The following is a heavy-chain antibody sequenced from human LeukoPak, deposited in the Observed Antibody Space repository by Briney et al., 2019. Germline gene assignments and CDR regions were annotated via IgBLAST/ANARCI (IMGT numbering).Heavy chain of an antibody. CDR2: IRYDGSNK. J-gene: IGHJ3*02. V-gene: IGHV3-30*02. Sequence: GGSLRLSCAASGFTFSSYGMHGVRQAPGKGLEWVAFIRYDGSNKYYADSVKGRFTISRDNSKNTLYLQMNSLRAEDTAVYYCARGPNYDFWSGFGDDAFDIWGQGTMVTVSS. D-gene: IGHD3-3*01. CDR3: ARGPNYDFWSGFGDDAFDI. CDR1: GFTFSSYG.